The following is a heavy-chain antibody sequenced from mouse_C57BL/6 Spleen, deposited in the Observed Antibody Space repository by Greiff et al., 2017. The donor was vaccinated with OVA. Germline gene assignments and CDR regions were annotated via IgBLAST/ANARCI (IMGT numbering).Heavy chain of an antibody. CDR3: ASRLGHYAMDY. D-gene: IGHD4-1*01. J-gene: IGHJ4*01. CDR1: GYTFTSYW. CDR2: IDPSDSYT. Sequence: QVQLQQPGAELVMPGASVKLSCKASGYTFTSYWMPWVKQRPGQGLEWIGEIDPSDSYTNYNQTFKGKSTLTVDTSSSTAYMQLSSLTSEDSAVYYCASRLGHYAMDYWGQGTSVTVSS. V-gene: IGHV1-69*01.